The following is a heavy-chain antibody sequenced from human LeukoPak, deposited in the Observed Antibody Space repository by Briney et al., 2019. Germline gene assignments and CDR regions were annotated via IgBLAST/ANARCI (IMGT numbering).Heavy chain of an antibody. J-gene: IGHJ4*02. CDR3: AKDGQTGYSYGYMDY. V-gene: IGHV3-30*18. CDR2: ISYDASEK. D-gene: IGHD5-18*01. Sequence: GGSLRLSCAASGFTFSSYGMQWVRRAPGKGLEWVAVISYDASEKYHADSVKGRFTVSRDTSKNTVYLQMNRLSAEDTAMYYCAKDGQTGYSYGYMDYWGQGTLVTVSS. CDR1: GFTFSSYG.